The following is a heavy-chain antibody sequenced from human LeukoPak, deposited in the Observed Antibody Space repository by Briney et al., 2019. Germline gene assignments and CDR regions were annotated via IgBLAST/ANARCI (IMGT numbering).Heavy chain of an antibody. V-gene: IGHV4-38-2*02. CDR1: GYFISSGYY. CDR3: ARRRAYYDSSGYYVARGAFDV. D-gene: IGHD3-22*01. J-gene: IGHJ3*01. CDR2: SYHSGDT. Sequence: SETPSLTCTVSGYFISSGYYWGWIRQPPGKGLEWIAHSYHSGDTHYNPSLKSRVTISVDTSKNQFSLKLSSVTAADTAVYYCARRRAYYDSSGYYVARGAFDVWGQGTMVTVSS.